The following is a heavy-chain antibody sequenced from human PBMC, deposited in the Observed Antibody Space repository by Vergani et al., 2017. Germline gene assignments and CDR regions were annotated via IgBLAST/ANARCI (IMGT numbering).Heavy chain of an antibody. CDR2: IYYSGST. CDR1: GGSISSYY. CDR3: ARLGXCSSTSCPGDAFDI. J-gene: IGHJ3*02. D-gene: IGHD2-2*01. Sequence: QVQLQESGPGLVKPSETLCLTCTVSGGSISSYYWSWIRQPPGKGLEWIGYIYYSGSTNYNPSLKSRVTISVDTSKNQFSLKLSSVTAADTAVYYCARLGXCSSTSCPGDAFDIWGQGTMVTVSS. V-gene: IGHV4-59*01.